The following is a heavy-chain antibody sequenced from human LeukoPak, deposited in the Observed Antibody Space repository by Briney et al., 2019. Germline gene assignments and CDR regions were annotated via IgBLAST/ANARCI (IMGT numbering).Heavy chain of an antibody. CDR3: ARLDMVRGVFDY. Sequence: KALETLSLTCTVSGGSISSSSYYWGWIRQPPGKGLEWIGSIYYSGSTYYNPSLKSRVTISVDTSKNQFSLKLSSVTAADTAVYYCARLDMVRGVFDYWGQGTLVTVSS. J-gene: IGHJ4*02. CDR2: IYYSGST. V-gene: IGHV4-39*01. CDR1: GGSISSSSYY. D-gene: IGHD3-10*01.